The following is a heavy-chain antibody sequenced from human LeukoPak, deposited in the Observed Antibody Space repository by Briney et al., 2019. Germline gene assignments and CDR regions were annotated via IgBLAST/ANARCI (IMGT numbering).Heavy chain of an antibody. CDR1: AYTLTDLS. Sequence: ASVKVSCNVSAYTLTDLSMHWQRHSPGQGLEWMGGFDPEDGETIYAQKFQGRVTMTEDTSTDTAYMELSSLRSEDTAVYYCATRYGVAAADFDYWGQGTLVTVSS. D-gene: IGHD6-13*01. J-gene: IGHJ4*02. V-gene: IGHV1-24*01. CDR3: ATRYGVAAADFDY. CDR2: FDPEDGET.